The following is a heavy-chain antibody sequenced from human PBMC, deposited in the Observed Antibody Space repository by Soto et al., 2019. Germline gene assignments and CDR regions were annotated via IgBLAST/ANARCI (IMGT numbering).Heavy chain of an antibody. D-gene: IGHD2-21*02. CDR1: GFTFSSYA. CDR3: ARWFTGGNFDYFDF. CDR2: IGGTGSST. Sequence: PGGSLRLSCAASGFTFSSYAMSWVRQAPGKGLEWVSRIGGTGSSTSYADSVKGRFTISRDNAKNTLYLQMNGLRAEDTALYYCARWFTGGNFDYFDFWGQGTQVTVSS. V-gene: IGHV3-23*01. J-gene: IGHJ4*02.